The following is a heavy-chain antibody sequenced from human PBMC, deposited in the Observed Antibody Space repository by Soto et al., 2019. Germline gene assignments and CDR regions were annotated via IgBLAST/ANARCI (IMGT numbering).Heavy chain of an antibody. J-gene: IGHJ4*02. CDR3: ARLDFWSGYYTSDDFDY. V-gene: IGHV1-3*01. Sequence: QVQLVQSGAEVKKPGASVKVSCKASGYTFTSYAMHWVRQAPGQRLEWMGWINAGNGNTKYSQKFQGRVTITRDTSASTAYMELSSLRSEDTAVYYCARLDFWSGYYTSDDFDYWGQGTLVTVSS. D-gene: IGHD3-3*01. CDR1: GYTFTSYA. CDR2: INAGNGNT.